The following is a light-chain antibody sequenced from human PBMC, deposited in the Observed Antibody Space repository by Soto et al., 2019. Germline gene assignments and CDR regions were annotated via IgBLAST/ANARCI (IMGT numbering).Light chain of an antibody. J-gene: IGKJ2*01. V-gene: IGKV3-20*01. CDR1: QSVSSSY. Sequence: EIVLTQSPGSLSLSPGERATLSCRASQSVSSSYSAWYQQKPGQAPRLLIYGASNGATGIPDRCSGSVSGTEFTLTIRRVEPEKFAVYYCQQYGSSPYTFGQGTKLEIK. CDR2: GAS. CDR3: QQYGSSPYT.